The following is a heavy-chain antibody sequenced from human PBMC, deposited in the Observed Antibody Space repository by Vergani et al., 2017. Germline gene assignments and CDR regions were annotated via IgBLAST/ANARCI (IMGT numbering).Heavy chain of an antibody. V-gene: IGHV4-61*02. CDR3: ARPSIAARPIVGDDAFDI. J-gene: IGHJ3*02. CDR1: GGSISSGSYY. D-gene: IGHD6-6*01. Sequence: QVQLQESGPGLVKPSQTLSLTCTVSGGSISSGSYYWSWIRQPAGKGLEWIGRIYTSGSTNYNPSLKSRVTISVDTSKNQFSLKLSSVTAADTAVYYCARPSIAARPIVGDDAFDIWGQGTMVTVSS. CDR2: IYTSGST.